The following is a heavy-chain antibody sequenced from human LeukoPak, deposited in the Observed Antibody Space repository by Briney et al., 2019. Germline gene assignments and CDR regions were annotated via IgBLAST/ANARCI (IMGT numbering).Heavy chain of an antibody. CDR3: VKDNPLDY. J-gene: IGHJ4*02. CDR1: GFTFSNYG. Sequence: GGSLRLSCGASGFTFSNYGMLWVRQAPGKGLEWAAFIRYDGNNKLYADSMKGRFTISRDNSKNTLYLHINSLRAEDTAVYYCVKDNPLDYWGQGTLVIVSS. CDR2: IRYDGNNK. V-gene: IGHV3-30*02. D-gene: IGHD1-14*01.